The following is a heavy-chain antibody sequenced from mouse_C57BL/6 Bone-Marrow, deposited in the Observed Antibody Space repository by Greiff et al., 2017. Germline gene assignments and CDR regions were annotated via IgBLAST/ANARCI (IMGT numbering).Heavy chain of an antibody. CDR2: ISYDGSN. J-gene: IGHJ2*01. CDR1: GYSITSGYY. V-gene: IGHV3-6*01. Sequence: EVKLMESGPGLVKPSQSLSLTCSVTGYSITSGYYWNWIRQFPGNKLEWMGYISYDGSNNYNPSLKNRISITRDTSKNQFFLKLNSVTTEDTATYYCATVVATGYFDYWGQGTTLTVSS. D-gene: IGHD1-1*01. CDR3: ATVVATGYFDY.